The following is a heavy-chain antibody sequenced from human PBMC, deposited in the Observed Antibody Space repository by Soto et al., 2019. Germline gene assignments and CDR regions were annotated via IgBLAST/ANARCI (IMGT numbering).Heavy chain of an antibody. Sequence: PSETLSLTCTVSGDSISSGNKYRSWIRQAPGKGLEWIGYIFSSGTTYYNPSLKSRLTMSLDTSQNQFSLRLASVTDADSAVYYCARVPSPFDYYYAMDVWGQGTTVTVSS. D-gene: IGHD3-16*01. CDR1: GDSISSGNKY. J-gene: IGHJ6*02. CDR2: IFSSGTT. V-gene: IGHV4-30-4*01. CDR3: ARVPSPFDYYYAMDV.